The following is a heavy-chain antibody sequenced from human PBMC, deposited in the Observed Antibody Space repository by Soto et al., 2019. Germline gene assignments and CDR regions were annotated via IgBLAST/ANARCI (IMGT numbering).Heavy chain of an antibody. CDR3: ARGGVAYYDSSGYTYYYYSMDV. CDR1: GGTFSSYA. CDR2: IIPIFGTA. J-gene: IGHJ6*02. V-gene: IGHV1-69*13. D-gene: IGHD3-22*01. Sequence: SVKVSCKASGGTFSSYAISWVRQAPGQGLEWMGGIIPIFGTANYAQKFQGRVTITADESTSTAYMELSSLRSEDTAVYYCARGGVAYYDSSGYTYYYYSMDVWGQGTTVTVSS.